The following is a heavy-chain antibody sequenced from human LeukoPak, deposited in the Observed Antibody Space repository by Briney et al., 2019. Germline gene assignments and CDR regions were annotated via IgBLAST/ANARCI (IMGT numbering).Heavy chain of an antibody. CDR1: GFTFKNYA. CDR2: MSSNGNSR. CDR3: ARGTAYYYGMDV. D-gene: IGHD5-18*01. V-gene: IGHV3-30*01. Sequence: PGGSLRLSCAASGFTFKNYAMHWVRQAPGKGLEWVTIMSSNGNSRFYANSVRGRFTVSRDSSNNTLYLQMNGLSAKYTAVYYCARGTAYYYGMDVWGQGTTVIVSS. J-gene: IGHJ6*02.